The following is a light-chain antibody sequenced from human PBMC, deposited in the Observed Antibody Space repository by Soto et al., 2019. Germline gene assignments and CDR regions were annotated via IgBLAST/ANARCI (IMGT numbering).Light chain of an antibody. CDR3: QQYGSSPAT. V-gene: IGKV3-20*01. Sequence: EIVLTQSPGTLSLSPGERATLSCRASQSVGSRYLAWHQQKPGQAPRLLIYDASSRPADIPDRFSGSGSGTDFTLSISRLEPEDFAVYFGQQYGSSPATFGQGTKVEI. J-gene: IGKJ1*01. CDR2: DAS. CDR1: QSVGSRY.